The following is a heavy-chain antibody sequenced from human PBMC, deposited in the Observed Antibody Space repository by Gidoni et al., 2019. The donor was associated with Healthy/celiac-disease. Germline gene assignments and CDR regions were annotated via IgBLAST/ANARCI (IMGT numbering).Heavy chain of an antibody. CDR2: ISGSGGST. V-gene: IGHV3-23*01. CDR3: AKFVVGLVVRGVFDY. CDR1: GFTFSSYA. D-gene: IGHD3-10*01. J-gene: IGHJ4*02. Sequence: EVQLLESGGGLVQPGGSLRLSCAASGFTFSSYAMSWVRQAPGKGLEWVSAISGSGGSTYYADSVKGRFTISRDNPKNTLYLQMNSLRAEDTAVYYCAKFVVGLVVRGVFDYWGQGTLVTVSS.